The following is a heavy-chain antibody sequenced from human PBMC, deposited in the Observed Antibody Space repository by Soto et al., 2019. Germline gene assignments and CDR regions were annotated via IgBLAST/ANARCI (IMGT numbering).Heavy chain of an antibody. CDR2: INPNSGGT. CDR3: ARVRWELLRAYAFDI. CDR1: GYTFTGYY. Sequence: ASVKVSCKASGYTFTGYYMHWVRQAPGQGLEWMGWINPNSGGTNYAQKFQGWVTMTRDTSISTAYMELSRLRSDDTAVYYCARVRWELLRAYAFDISGKGTMATVSS. J-gene: IGHJ3*02. V-gene: IGHV1-2*04. D-gene: IGHD1-26*01.